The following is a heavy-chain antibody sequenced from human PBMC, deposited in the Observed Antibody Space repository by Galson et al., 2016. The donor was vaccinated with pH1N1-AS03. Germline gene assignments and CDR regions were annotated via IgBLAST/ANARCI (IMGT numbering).Heavy chain of an antibody. D-gene: IGHD2-15*01. CDR2: IDPTSTYI. V-gene: IGHV3-21*01. Sequence: SLRLSCAASGFALIDYSMHWVRQAPGTGLEWVPSIDPTSTYIYYAESPPGRFTISRNNAFNPLYPQMNSQRVADTAVYFCTRSARRGGHEPFDFWGQGTLVTVSP. J-gene: IGHJ4*02. CDR1: GFALIDYS. CDR3: TRSARRGGHEPFDF.